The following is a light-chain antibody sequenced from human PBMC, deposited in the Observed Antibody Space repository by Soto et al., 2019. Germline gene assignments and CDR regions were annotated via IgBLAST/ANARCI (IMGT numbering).Light chain of an antibody. V-gene: IGKV1-27*01. CDR2: AAS. CDR1: QGITNY. Sequence: DIQMTQSPSSLSAYVGDRVTITCRASQGITNYLAGYQRKPGKVPKLLIYAASTLQPGVPSRFSGSGSGTEFTLTISSLQPEDVATYYCQKYNSAPWTFGQGTKVEIK. J-gene: IGKJ1*01. CDR3: QKYNSAPWT.